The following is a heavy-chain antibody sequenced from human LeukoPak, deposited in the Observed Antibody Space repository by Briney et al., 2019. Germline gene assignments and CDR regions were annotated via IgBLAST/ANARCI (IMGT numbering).Heavy chain of an antibody. CDR2: INPNSGGT. D-gene: IGHD3-3*01. CDR3: ARGSYDFWSGYRSFDY. CDR1: GYTFTGYY. J-gene: IGHJ4*02. V-gene: IGHV1-2*02. Sequence: ASVKVSCKASGYTFTGYYMHWVRQAPGQGLEWVGWINPNSGGTNYAQKFQGRVTMTRDTSISTAYMELSRLRSDDTAVYYCARGSYDFWSGYRSFDYWGQGTLVTVSS.